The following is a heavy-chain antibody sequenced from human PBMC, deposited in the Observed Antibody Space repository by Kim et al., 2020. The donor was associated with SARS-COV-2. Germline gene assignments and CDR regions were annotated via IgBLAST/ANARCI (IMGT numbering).Heavy chain of an antibody. D-gene: IGHD3-16*01. J-gene: IGHJ4*02. Sequence: GSTYYNPSLKSRVTISVDTSKNQFSMKLSSVTAADTAVYYCASGSGGHDYWGQGTLVTVSS. CDR2: GST. CDR3: ASGSGGHDY. V-gene: IGHV4-30-2*04.